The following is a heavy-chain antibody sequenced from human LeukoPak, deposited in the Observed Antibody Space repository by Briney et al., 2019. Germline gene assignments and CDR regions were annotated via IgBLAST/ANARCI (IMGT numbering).Heavy chain of an antibody. CDR2: IGASGGST. V-gene: IGHV3-23*01. CDR3: AKILGATGF. D-gene: IGHD1-26*01. Sequence: GGSLRLSCAASGLTFSNTWMTWVRQAPGKGLEWVSSIGASGGSTYYTDSVKGRFTISRDNSKNTLYLQMNSLRAEDTAVYYCAKILGATGFWGQGTLVTVSS. J-gene: IGHJ4*02. CDR1: GLTFSNTW.